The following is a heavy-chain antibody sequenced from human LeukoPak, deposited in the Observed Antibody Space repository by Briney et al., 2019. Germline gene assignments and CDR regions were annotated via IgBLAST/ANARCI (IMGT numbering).Heavy chain of an antibody. D-gene: IGHD3-3*01. CDR3: ARGTIFGVVNMDV. CDR2: INTNTGNP. V-gene: IGHV7-4-1*02. Sequence: WASVKVSCKASGYIFTSYAMNWVRQAPGQGLEWMGWINTNTGNPTHAQGFTGRFVFSLDTSVSTAYLQISSLKAEDTAVYYCARGTIFGVVNMDVWGQGTTVTVSS. CDR1: GYIFTSYA. J-gene: IGHJ6*02.